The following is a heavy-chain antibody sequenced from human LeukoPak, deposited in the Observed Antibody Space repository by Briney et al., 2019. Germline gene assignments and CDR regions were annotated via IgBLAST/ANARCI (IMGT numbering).Heavy chain of an antibody. CDR1: GFTFSSYA. CDR2: ISGSGGST. J-gene: IGHJ3*02. Sequence: PGGSLRLSCAASGFTFSSYAMSWVRQAPGKGLEWVSAISGSGGSTYYADSVKGRFTISRDNSKNTPYLRMNSLRAEDTAVYYCAPCGSYYDFWSGPPHAFDIWGQGTMVTVSS. D-gene: IGHD3-3*01. V-gene: IGHV3-23*01. CDR3: APCGSYYDFWSGPPHAFDI.